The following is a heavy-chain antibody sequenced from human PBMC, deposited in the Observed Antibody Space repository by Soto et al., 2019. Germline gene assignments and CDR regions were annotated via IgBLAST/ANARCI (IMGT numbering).Heavy chain of an antibody. J-gene: IGHJ4*02. CDR2: ISYDGSKK. CDR3: AKGIVIAVAVCHY. D-gene: IGHD6-19*01. Sequence: QVQLVESGGGVVQPGRSLRLSCAASGFTFSSYGMHWVRQAPGKGLEWVAVISYDGSKKYYADSVKGRFTISRDNSKNTLYLQMNSLRAEVTAVYYCAKGIVIAVAVCHYLGQGTLVTVSS. CDR1: GFTFSSYG. V-gene: IGHV3-30*18.